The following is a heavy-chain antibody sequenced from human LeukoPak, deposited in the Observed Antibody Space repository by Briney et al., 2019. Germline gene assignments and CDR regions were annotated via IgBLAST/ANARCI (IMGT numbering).Heavy chain of an antibody. V-gene: IGHV3-48*03. J-gene: IGHJ3*01. CDR1: GFTFRSCE. CDR3: ARHDYHSNSDAFDV. CDR2: ISSSGRII. Sequence: PGGSLRLSCAASGFTFRSCELSWVRQAPAXXXXWVSYISSSGRIIYYADSVQGRFTLSRDSANTSLYLQTNSLRAEDTAVYYCARHDYHSNSDAFDVWGQGTMVTVSS. D-gene: IGHD4-23*01.